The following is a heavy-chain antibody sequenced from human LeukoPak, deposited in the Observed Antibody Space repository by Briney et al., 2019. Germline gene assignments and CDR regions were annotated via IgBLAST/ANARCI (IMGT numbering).Heavy chain of an antibody. V-gene: IGHV1-69*13. CDR1: GYTFISYA. Sequence: ASVKVSCKASGYTFISYAISWVRQAPGQGLEWMGGIIPIFGTASYAQKFQGRVTITADESTSTAYMELSSLRSEDTAVYYCARGRHYGSGSYLYYWGQGTLVTVSS. J-gene: IGHJ4*02. D-gene: IGHD3-10*01. CDR2: IIPIFGTA. CDR3: ARGRHYGSGSYLYY.